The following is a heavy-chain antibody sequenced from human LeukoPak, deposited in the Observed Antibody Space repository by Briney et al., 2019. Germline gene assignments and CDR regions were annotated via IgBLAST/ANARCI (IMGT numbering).Heavy chain of an antibody. CDR3: ARVSVAGLVHY. J-gene: IGHJ4*02. Sequence: PSETLSLTCTVSGYSISSGYYWGWIRQPPGKGLEWIGSIYHSGSTYYNPSLKSRVTISVDTSKNQFSLKLSSVTAADTAVYYCARVSVAGLVHYWGQGALVTVSS. V-gene: IGHV4-38-2*02. D-gene: IGHD6-19*01. CDR2: IYHSGST. CDR1: GYSISSGYY.